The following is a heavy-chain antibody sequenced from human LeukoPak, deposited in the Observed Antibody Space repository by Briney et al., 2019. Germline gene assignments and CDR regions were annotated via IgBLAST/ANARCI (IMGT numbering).Heavy chain of an antibody. CDR1: GFTFNNYA. V-gene: IGHV3-23*01. CDR3: ARDLAQSDNWFGYFQH. J-gene: IGHJ1*01. CDR2: ISGDGVSP. Sequence: PGGSLRLSCAASGFTFNNYALAWVRQTPEKGLECVSAISGDGVSPYYVDSVRGRFTISRDNDNNFLNLQMNDLRVEDTAVYYCARDLAQSDNWFGYFQHWGQGTLVTVSS. D-gene: IGHD3-10*01.